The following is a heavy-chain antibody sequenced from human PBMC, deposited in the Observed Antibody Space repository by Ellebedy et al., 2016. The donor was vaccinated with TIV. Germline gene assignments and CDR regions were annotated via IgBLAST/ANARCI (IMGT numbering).Heavy chain of an antibody. J-gene: IGHJ4*02. CDR3: ARGKVPAAIFDY. CDR1: GFTFSSYS. CDR2: ISSSSSYI. V-gene: IGHV3-21*01. D-gene: IGHD2-2*01. Sequence: GESLKLSXASSGFTFSSYSMNWVLHAPGKGLEWVSSISSSSSYIYYADSVKGRVTISRDNAKNSLYLQMNSLRSEDTAVYYCARGKVPAAIFDYWGQGTLVTVSS.